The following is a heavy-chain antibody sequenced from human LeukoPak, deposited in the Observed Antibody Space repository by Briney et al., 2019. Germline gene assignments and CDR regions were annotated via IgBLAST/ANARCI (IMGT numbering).Heavy chain of an antibody. CDR3: VRLDSSGYYYGVQY. D-gene: IGHD3-22*01. V-gene: IGHV5-51*01. CDR2: ILPGDPDI. Sequence: GESLKISCKASGYSFTNYWIGWVRQVPGKGLEWMGIILPGDPDIRYSPSFEGQVTISDDKSIRTAYLEWSSLKASDTAMFYCVRLDSSGYYYGVQYWGQGTLVTVPS. CDR1: GYSFTNYW. J-gene: IGHJ1*01.